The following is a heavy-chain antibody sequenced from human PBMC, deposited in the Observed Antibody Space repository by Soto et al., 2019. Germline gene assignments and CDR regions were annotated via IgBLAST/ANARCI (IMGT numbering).Heavy chain of an antibody. CDR2: IYYSGST. CDR1: GGSISSSSYY. CDR3: ARHHYSSGWYARPDNFDY. V-gene: IGHV4-39*01. J-gene: IGHJ4*02. D-gene: IGHD6-19*01. Sequence: QLQLQESGPGLVKPSETLSLTCTVSGGSISSSSYYWGWIRQPPGKGLEWIGSIYYSGSTYYNPSLKSRVTISVDTSKNQFSLKLSSVTAADTAVYYCARHHYSSGWYARPDNFDYWGQGTLVTVSS.